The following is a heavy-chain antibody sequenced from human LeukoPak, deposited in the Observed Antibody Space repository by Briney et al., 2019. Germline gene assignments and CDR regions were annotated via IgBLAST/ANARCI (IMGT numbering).Heavy chain of an antibody. CDR3: AKENHKAVWGSYRPL. Sequence: GGSLRLSCAASGFTFSSYAMSWVRQAPGKGLEWVSAISGSGGSTHYADSVKGRFTISRDNSKNTLYLQMNSLRAEDTAVYYCAKENHKAVWGSYRPLGGQGTLVTVSS. J-gene: IGHJ4*02. CDR2: ISGSGGST. D-gene: IGHD3-16*02. CDR1: GFTFSSYA. V-gene: IGHV3-23*01.